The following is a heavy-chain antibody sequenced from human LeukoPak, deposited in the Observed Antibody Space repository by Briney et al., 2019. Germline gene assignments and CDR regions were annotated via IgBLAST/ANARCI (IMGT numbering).Heavy chain of an antibody. CDR2: IRYDGSNK. Sequence: GGSLRLSCAASGFTFSSYEMNWVRQAPGKGLEWVAFIRYDGSNKYYADSVKGRFTISRDNSKNTLNLQMNSLRADDTAVYYCGRGGVPASVDFWGQGTLLTVSS. V-gene: IGHV3-33*08. CDR3: GRGGVPASVDF. CDR1: GFTFSSYE. J-gene: IGHJ4*02. D-gene: IGHD2-2*01.